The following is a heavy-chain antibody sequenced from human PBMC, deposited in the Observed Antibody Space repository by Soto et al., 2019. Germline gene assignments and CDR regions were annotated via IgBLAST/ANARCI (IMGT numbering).Heavy chain of an antibody. CDR2: ISWNSADI. CDR3: ARDKAAPHYGMDV. Sequence: EAQLVASGGGLVQPGRSLRLSCAASGFTFNDYAMHWVRQAPGKGLEWVSGISWNSADIGYADSVKGRFTISRDNAKXXLYLXXXXXXAXXXALYYCARDKAAPHYGMDVWGQGTTVTVSS. CDR1: GFTFNDYA. V-gene: IGHV3-9*01. J-gene: IGHJ6*02. D-gene: IGHD6-13*01.